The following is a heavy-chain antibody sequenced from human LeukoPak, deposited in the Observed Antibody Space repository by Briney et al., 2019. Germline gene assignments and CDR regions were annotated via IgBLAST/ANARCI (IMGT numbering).Heavy chain of an antibody. J-gene: IGHJ4*02. Sequence: ASVKVSCKASGYTFTGYYMHWVRQAPGQGLEWMGWINPNSGGTNYAQKFQGRVTMTRDTSISTAYMELSRLRSDDTAVYYCARVNVGICSGGSCYDYWGQGTLVTVSS. CDR3: ARVNVGICSGGSCYDY. CDR2: INPNSGGT. V-gene: IGHV1-2*02. D-gene: IGHD2-15*01. CDR1: GYTFTGYY.